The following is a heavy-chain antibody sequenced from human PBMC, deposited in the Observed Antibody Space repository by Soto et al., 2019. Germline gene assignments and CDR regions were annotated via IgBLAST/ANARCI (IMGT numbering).Heavy chain of an antibody. D-gene: IGHD2-21*02. CDR2: IRGSSNNI. V-gene: IGHV3-48*03. J-gene: IGHJ4*02. Sequence: EVKLLETGGGSVQPGGSLRLSCAVSGFNLTNYEMNWVRQVPGKGLEWISKIRGSSNNIYYADSVKGRFTISRDNANNLLFLQMNSRRAEDTALYYCAAEALCGADCDFFEYWGQGTLVTVSS. CDR1: GFNLTNYE. CDR3: AAEALCGADCDFFEY.